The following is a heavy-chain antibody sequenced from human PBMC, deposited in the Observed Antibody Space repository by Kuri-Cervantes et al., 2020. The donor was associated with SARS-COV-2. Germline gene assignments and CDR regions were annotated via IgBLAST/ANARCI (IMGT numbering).Heavy chain of an antibody. CDR3: ATDIVVVPAVPDLFDY. Sequence: GGSLRLSCAASGFTFSSYGMHWVRQAPGKGLEWVAFIRYDGSNKYYADSVKGRFTISRDNSKNTLYLQMNSLRAEDTAVYYCATDIVVVPAVPDLFDYWGQGTLVTVSS. D-gene: IGHD2-2*01. CDR2: IRYDGSNK. J-gene: IGHJ4*02. CDR1: GFTFSSYG. V-gene: IGHV3-30*02.